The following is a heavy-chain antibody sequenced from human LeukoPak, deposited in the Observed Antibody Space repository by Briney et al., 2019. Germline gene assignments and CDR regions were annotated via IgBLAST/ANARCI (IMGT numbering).Heavy chain of an antibody. CDR1: GYTFTGYY. J-gene: IGHJ4*02. D-gene: IGHD1-7*01. CDR3: ARGTRFYNWNYGGLY. CDR2: INPNSGGT. V-gene: IGHV1-2*02. Sequence: ASVKVSCKASGYTFTGYYMHWVRQAPGQGLEWMGWINPNSGGTNYAQKFQGRVTMTRDTSISTAYMELSRLRSDDTAVYYCARGTRFYNWNYGGLYWGQGTLVTVSS.